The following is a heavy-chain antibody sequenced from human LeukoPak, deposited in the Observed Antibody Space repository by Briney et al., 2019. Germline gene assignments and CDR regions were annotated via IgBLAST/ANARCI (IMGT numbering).Heavy chain of an antibody. J-gene: IGHJ4*02. CDR3: TREDRPYCPFAY. CDR2: IAHDGTT. Sequence: SETLSLTCGVSGGSIDITNYWSWVRQAPGKGLEWIGEIAHDGTTSYNPSLRSRVAMSFDRANNQFSLSLTSVTAADTAVYYCTREDRPYCPFAYWGQGVLVTVSS. D-gene: IGHD1-26*01. V-gene: IGHV4-4*02. CDR1: GGSIDITNY.